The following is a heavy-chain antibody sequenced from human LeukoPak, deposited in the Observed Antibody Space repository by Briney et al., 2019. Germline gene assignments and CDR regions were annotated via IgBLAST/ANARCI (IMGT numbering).Heavy chain of an antibody. CDR2: INTNTGSP. V-gene: IGHV7-4-1*02. J-gene: IGHJ4*02. CDR3: ARGPEIPIDY. D-gene: IGHD2-2*01. CDR1: GYTFTSYA. Sequence: ASVKDSCKASGYTFTSYAMNWVRQAPGQGVEWMGWINTNTGSPTYAQGFTGRFVFSLDTSVSTAYLQISSLKAEDTAVYYCARGPEIPIDYWGQGTLVTVSS.